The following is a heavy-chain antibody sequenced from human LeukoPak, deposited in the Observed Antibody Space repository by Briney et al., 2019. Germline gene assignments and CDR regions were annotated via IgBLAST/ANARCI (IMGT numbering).Heavy chain of an antibody. CDR1: GFNFSNYW. J-gene: IGHJ3*02. V-gene: IGHV3-7*01. CDR2: INQDGGKK. Sequence: GGSLRLFCGASGFNFSNYWMTWVRQAPGKGLEWVANINQDGGKKNYVDSVKGRFTISRDNSKNTLNLQMNSLRAEDTAVYYCARMTGSAFDIWGQGTMVTVSS. CDR3: ARMTGSAFDI.